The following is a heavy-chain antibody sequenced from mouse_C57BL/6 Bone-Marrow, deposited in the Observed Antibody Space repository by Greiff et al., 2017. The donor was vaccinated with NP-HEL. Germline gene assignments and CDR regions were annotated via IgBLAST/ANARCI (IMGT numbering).Heavy chain of an antibody. J-gene: IGHJ1*03. CDR1: GYTFTSYW. Sequence: QVHVKQSGAELVKPGASVKMSCKASGYTFTSYWITWVKQRPGQGLEWIGDIYPGSGSTNYNEKFKSKATLTVDTSSSTAYMQLSSLTSEDSAVYYGARGITTVVATDWYFDVWGTGTTVTVSS. CDR2: IYPGSGST. D-gene: IGHD1-1*01. CDR3: ARGITTVVATDWYFDV. V-gene: IGHV1-55*01.